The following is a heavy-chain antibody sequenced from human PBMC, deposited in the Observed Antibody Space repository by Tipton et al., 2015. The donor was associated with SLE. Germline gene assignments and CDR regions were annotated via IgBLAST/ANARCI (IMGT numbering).Heavy chain of an antibody. CDR2: NYYNGGT. J-gene: IGHJ5*02. Sequence: TLSLTCTVSGGSLNTGGYFWSWIRQPPGKSLEWIGFNYYNGGTNYNPSLERRVTIAVDTSKKQFSLNLSSVTAADTAVYYCARLGYCTTGVCFTGIDLWGQGILVTVSS. V-gene: IGHV4-61*08. D-gene: IGHD2-8*01. CDR1: GGSLNTGGYF. CDR3: ARLGYCTTGVCFTGIDL.